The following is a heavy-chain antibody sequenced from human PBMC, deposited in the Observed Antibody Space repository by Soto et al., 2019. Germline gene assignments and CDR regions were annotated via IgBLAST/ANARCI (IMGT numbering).Heavy chain of an antibody. CDR2: ISGSGDRT. CDR3: ARESPYCTGCRMYYFDF. D-gene: IGHD2-8*02. CDR1: GFAFTTFA. V-gene: IGHV3-23*01. J-gene: IGHJ4*02. Sequence: GGSLRLSCAASGFAFTTFAMSWVLQAQGKGLEWVSAISGSGDRTYYADSVKGRFTISRDNSKNTLYLQMNSLRVEDTAVYSCARESPYCTGCRMYYFDFWGQGALVTVSS.